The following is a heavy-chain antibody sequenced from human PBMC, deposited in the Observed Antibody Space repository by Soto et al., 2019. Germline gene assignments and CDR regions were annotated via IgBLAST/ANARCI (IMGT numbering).Heavy chain of an antibody. CDR1: GDSVSSNSAA. J-gene: IGHJ6*03. D-gene: IGHD3-10*01. V-gene: IGHV6-1*01. Sequence: SQTLSLTCAISGDSVSSNSAAWNWIRQSPSRGLEWLGRTYYRSKWYNDYAVSVKSRITINPDTSKNQFSLQLNSVTPEDTAVYFCAREAGMVRGVIHCYMDVWGKGTTVTVSS. CDR2: TYYRSKWYN. CDR3: AREAGMVRGVIHCYMDV.